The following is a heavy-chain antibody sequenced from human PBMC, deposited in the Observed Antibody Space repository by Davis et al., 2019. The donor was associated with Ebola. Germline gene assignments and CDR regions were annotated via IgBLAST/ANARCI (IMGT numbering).Heavy chain of an antibody. V-gene: IGHV4-30-2*01. J-gene: IGHJ3*02. Sequence: SETLSLTCAVSGGSISSGGYSWSWIRQPRGKGPEWIGYIYHSGNIYYNSSLKSRVTISVDRSKNQFSLKVTSVTAADTAVYYCARSPTGFDAFDIWGQGTLVTVSS. CDR1: GGSISSGGYS. CDR3: ARSPTGFDAFDI. CDR2: IYHSGNI. D-gene: IGHD3-10*01.